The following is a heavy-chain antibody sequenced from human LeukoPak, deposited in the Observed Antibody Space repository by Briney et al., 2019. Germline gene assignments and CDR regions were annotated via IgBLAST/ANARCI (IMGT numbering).Heavy chain of an antibody. CDR1: GYTFSNYG. Sequence: GASVKVSCKASGYTFSNYGISWVRQAPGQGLEWVGWIRGDNGNTNYAQKLQGRVTMTTDTSTSTAYMELRRLGSDETAVYYCARVDLLTGYYFFDYWGQGTLVTVSS. J-gene: IGHJ4*02. CDR2: IRGDNGNT. D-gene: IGHD3-9*01. CDR3: ARVDLLTGYYFFDY. V-gene: IGHV1-18*01.